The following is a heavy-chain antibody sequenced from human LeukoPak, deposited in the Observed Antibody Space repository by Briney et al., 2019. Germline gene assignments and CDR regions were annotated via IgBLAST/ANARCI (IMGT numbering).Heavy chain of an antibody. CDR1: GYTFNGHY. Sequence: ASVKVSCKASGYTFNGHYMHWVRQAPGQGLEWMGWINPNSGGTNYAQKFQGRVTMTRDTSISTAYMELSRLRSDDTAVYYCARVGSVGATTNWFDPWGQGTLVTVSS. D-gene: IGHD1-26*01. CDR2: INPNSGGT. V-gene: IGHV1-2*02. CDR3: ARVGSVGATTNWFDP. J-gene: IGHJ5*02.